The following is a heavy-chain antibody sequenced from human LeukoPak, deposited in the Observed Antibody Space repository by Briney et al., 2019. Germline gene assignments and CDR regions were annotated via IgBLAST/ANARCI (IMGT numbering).Heavy chain of an antibody. CDR2: INPSGGST. D-gene: IGHD6-13*01. CDR3: ARGTPKGIAAAGTEIDI. CDR1: GYTFTSCY. Sequence: ASVKVSGMASGYTFTSCYMHWVRPAPGQGLEWMGIINPSGGSTSYAQKFQGRVTMTRDTSTSTVYMEPSSMRSEDTAVYYCARGTPKGIAAAGTEIDIWGQGTMVTVSS. V-gene: IGHV1-46*01. J-gene: IGHJ3*02.